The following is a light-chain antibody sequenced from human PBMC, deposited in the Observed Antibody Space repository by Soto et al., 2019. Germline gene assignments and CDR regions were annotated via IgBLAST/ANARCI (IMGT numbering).Light chain of an antibody. J-gene: IGKJ5*01. Sequence: EIVLTQSPATLSLSPGERATLSCRASQSVGSYLAWYQQKPGQAPRLLIYDASNRATGIPARFSGSGSGTDFTLTISSLEPEDFAVYYCKQRSNWPITFGQGTRLEIK. CDR2: DAS. CDR3: KQRSNWPIT. CDR1: QSVGSY. V-gene: IGKV3-11*01.